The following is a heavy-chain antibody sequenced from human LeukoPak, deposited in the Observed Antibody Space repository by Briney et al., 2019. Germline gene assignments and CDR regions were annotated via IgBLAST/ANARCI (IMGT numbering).Heavy chain of an antibody. V-gene: IGHV1-46*01. CDR2: INPSGGST. CDR1: GYTFTSYY. J-gene: IGHJ5*02. Sequence: GASVKVSCKASGYTFTSYYMHWVRQAPGQGLEWMGIINPSGGSTSYAQKFQGRVTMTRDTSISTAYMELSRLRSDDTAVYYCARLLRSWFDPWGQGTLVTVSS. CDR3: ARLLRSWFDP. D-gene: IGHD4-17*01.